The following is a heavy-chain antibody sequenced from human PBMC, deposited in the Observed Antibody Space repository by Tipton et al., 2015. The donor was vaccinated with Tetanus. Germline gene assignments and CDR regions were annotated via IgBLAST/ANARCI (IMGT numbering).Heavy chain of an antibody. CDR1: GFIFSSYA. J-gene: IGHJ4*02. CDR3: VKNSRSRWHEYLES. Sequence: GSLRLSCGASGFIFSSYAMSWVRQAPGMGLEWVSSITGSGVSTSDADSVKGRFTISRDNAKNTLHLQMDSLRGEDTAIYYCVKNSRSRWHEYLESWGRGTLVTVSS. CDR2: ITGSGVST. V-gene: IGHV3-23*01. D-gene: IGHD6-13*01.